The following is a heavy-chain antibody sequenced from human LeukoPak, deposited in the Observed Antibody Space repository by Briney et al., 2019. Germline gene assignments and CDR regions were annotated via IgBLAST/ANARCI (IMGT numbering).Heavy chain of an antibody. Sequence: ASVNVSCKASGGTFNSYAISWVRQAPGQGLEWVGRIIPIFGTPNYAQKFQGRVTITTDESTSTAYMDLSSLRSEDTAVYYCARDRQYCSGGSCYFDYWGQGTLVTVSS. CDR2: IIPIFGTP. V-gene: IGHV1-69*05. CDR1: GGTFNSYA. D-gene: IGHD2-15*01. CDR3: ARDRQYCSGGSCYFDY. J-gene: IGHJ4*02.